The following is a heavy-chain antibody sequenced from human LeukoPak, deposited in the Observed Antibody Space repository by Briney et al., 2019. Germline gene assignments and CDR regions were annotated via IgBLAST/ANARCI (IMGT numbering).Heavy chain of an antibody. D-gene: IGHD2-2*01. CDR3: ARVGAYCTSTSCLDY. CDR1: GYTFTNYG. Sequence: GASVKVSCKASGYTFTNYGISWVRQAPGQGLEWMGWISAYNGNTNYAQKLLGRVTMTTDTSTSTAYMELRSLTSDDTAVYYCARVGAYCTSTSCLDYWGQGTLVTVSS. CDR2: ISAYNGNT. J-gene: IGHJ4*02. V-gene: IGHV1-18*01.